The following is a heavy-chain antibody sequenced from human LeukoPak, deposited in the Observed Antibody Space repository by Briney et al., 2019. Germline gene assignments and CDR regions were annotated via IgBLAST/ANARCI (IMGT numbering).Heavy chain of an antibody. CDR2: IYTSGST. Sequence: ASETLSLTCTVSGGSISSYYWSWIRQPAGKGLVWIGRIYTSGSTNYNPSLKSRVTRSVDTSKNPFSLKLRSVTAADTAVYYCARDGSSGSSGWFTRGPFDYWGQGTLVTVSS. CDR3: ARDGSSGSSGWFTRGPFDY. D-gene: IGHD6-19*01. V-gene: IGHV4-4*07. J-gene: IGHJ4*02. CDR1: GGSISSYY.